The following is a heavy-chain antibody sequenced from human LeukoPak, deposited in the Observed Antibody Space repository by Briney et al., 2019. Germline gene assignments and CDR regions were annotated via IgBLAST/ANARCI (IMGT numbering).Heavy chain of an antibody. J-gene: IGHJ4*02. Sequence: SVKVSCKASGGTFSSYVISWVRQAPGQGLEWMGGIIPIFGTANNAQKFQGRVTITADESTSTAYMELSSLRSVDTAVYYCWGGGWKKPFDYWGQGTLVTVSS. D-gene: IGHD2-21*01. V-gene: IGHV1-69*13. CDR2: IIPIFGTA. CDR3: WGGGWKKPFDY. CDR1: GGTFSSYV.